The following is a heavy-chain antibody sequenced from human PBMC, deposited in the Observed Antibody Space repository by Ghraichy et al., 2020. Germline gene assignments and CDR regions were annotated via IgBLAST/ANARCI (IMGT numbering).Heavy chain of an antibody. J-gene: IGHJ4*02. V-gene: IGHV4-34*01. CDR3: ARDLHRRIAARSFDY. Sequence: SETLSLTCAVYGGSFSGYYWSWIRQPPGKGLEWIGEINHSGSTNYNPSLKSRVTISVDTSKNQFSLKLSSVTAADTAVYYCARDLHRRIAARSFDYWGQGTLVTVSS. CDR2: INHSGST. CDR1: GGSFSGYY. D-gene: IGHD6-6*01.